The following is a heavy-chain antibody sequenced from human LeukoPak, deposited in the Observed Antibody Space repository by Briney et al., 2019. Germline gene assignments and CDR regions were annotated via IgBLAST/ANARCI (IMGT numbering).Heavy chain of an antibody. CDR1: GYTFTNYG. D-gene: IGHD1-26*01. J-gene: IGHJ6*02. CDR2: ISPYNGNT. Sequence: ASVKVSCKASGYTFTNYGISWVRQAPGQGPEWMGWISPYNGNTNYAQKLQGRVTMTEDTSTDTAYMELSSLRSEDTAVYYCATVGITGVTSYYYYYGMDVWGQGTTVTVSS. CDR3: ATVGITGVTSYYYYYGMDV. V-gene: IGHV1-18*01.